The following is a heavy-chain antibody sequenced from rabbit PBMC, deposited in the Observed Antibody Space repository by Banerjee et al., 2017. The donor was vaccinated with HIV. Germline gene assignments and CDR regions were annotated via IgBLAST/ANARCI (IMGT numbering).Heavy chain of an antibody. J-gene: IGHJ4*01. CDR3: ARDIPIVVAGDNL. V-gene: IGHV1S7*01. CDR2: IDPVFGST. D-gene: IGHD4-1*01. CDR1: GFDFSSYY. Sequence: QLKESGGGLVQPGGSLKLSCKASGFDFSSYYMSWVRQAPGKGLEWIGYIDPVFGSTYYASWVNGRFTISSHNAQNTLYLQLNSLTAADTATYFCARDIPIVVAGDNLWGQGTLVTVS.